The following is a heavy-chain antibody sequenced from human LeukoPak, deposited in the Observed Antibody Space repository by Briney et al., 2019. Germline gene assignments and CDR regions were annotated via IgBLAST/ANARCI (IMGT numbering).Heavy chain of an antibody. CDR2: IWYDGSNK. CDR1: GFTFSSYG. V-gene: IGHV3-33*01. CDR3: ARGPDYYDGSGSLDY. Sequence: PGGSLRLSCAASGFTFSSYGMHWVRQAPGKGLEWVAVIWYDGSNKYYADSVKGRFTISRDNSKNTLYLQMNSLRAEDTAVYYCARGPDYYDGSGSLDYWGQGTLVTVSS. D-gene: IGHD3-22*01. J-gene: IGHJ4*02.